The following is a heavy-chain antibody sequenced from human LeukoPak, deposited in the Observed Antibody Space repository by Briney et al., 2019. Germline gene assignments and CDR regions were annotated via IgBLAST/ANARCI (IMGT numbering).Heavy chain of an antibody. CDR2: IYYSGST. D-gene: IGHD5-18*01. CDR1: GGSISSSSYY. J-gene: IGHJ3*02. Sequence: SETLSLTCTVSGGSISSSSYYWGWIRQPPGKGLEWIGSIYYSGSTNYNPSLKSRVTISVDKSKNQFSLKLSSVTAADTAVYYCARDWKLWFFAFDIWGQGTMVTVSS. CDR3: ARDWKLWFFAFDI. V-gene: IGHV4-39*07.